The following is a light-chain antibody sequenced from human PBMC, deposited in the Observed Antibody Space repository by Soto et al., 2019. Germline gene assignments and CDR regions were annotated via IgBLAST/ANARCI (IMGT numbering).Light chain of an antibody. Sequence: QSPLNQPASVSGSPGQSITIACTGTSSDVGGYHYVSWYQHPGRAPQLIIYEVRNRPSCISFRFSGSKSGNTASLTISGLQAEDEADYYCSSYTSKSSLIFGGGTKVTV. CDR2: EVR. CDR3: SSYTSKSSLI. CDR1: SSDVGGYHY. V-gene: IGLV2-14*01. J-gene: IGLJ2*01.